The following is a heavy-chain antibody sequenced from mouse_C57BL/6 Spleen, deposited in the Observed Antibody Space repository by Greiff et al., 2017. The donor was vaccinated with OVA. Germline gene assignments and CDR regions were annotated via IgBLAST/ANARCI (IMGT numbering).Heavy chain of an antibody. J-gene: IGHJ4*01. V-gene: IGHV5-4*03. Sequence: EVKVVESGGGLVKPGGSLKLSCAASGFTFSSYAMSWVRQTPEKRLEWVATISDGGSYTYYPDNVKGRFTISRDNAKNNLYLQMSHLKSEDTAMYYCARVPTLGAMDYWGQGTSVTVSS. CDR3: ARVPTLGAMDY. D-gene: IGHD3-1*01. CDR1: GFTFSSYA. CDR2: ISDGGSYT.